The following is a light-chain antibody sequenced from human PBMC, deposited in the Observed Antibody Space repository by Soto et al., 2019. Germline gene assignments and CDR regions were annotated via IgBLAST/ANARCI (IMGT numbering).Light chain of an antibody. V-gene: IGLV2-14*01. CDR2: DVS. CDR1: SSDVGGYNY. Sequence: VLTQPASVSGSPGQSITISCTGTSSDVGGYNYVSWYQQHPGKAPKLMIYDVSNRPSGVSNRFSGSKSGNTASLTISGLQAEDEADYYCSSYTSSSSYVFGPGTKVTVL. CDR3: SSYTSSSSYV. J-gene: IGLJ1*01.